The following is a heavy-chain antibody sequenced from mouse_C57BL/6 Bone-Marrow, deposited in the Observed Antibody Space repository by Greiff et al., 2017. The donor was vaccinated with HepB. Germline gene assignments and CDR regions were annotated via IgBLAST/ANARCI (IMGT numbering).Heavy chain of an antibody. CDR1: GYTFTSYW. CDR3: ARGRFITTVVANFDV. D-gene: IGHD1-1*01. CDR2: IDPSDSYT. Sequence: QVQLQQSGAALVMPGASVKLSCKASGYTFTSYWMHWVKQRPGQGLEWIGEIDPSDSYTNYNQKFKGKSTLTVDKSSSTAYMQLSSLTSEDSAVYYCARGRFITTVVANFDVWGTGTTVTVSS. J-gene: IGHJ1*03. V-gene: IGHV1-69*01.